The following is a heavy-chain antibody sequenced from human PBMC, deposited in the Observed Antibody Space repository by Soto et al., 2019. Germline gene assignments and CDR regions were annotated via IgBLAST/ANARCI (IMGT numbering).Heavy chain of an antibody. CDR1: GGSLRNYY. V-gene: IGHV4-59*12. J-gene: IGHJ4*02. Sequence: SETLSLTCTVSGGSLRNYYWSWIRQPPGKGLEWIGHIYYSGNTNYNPSLKSRVTISVDRSKNQFSLKLSSVTAADTAVYYCAAGGGLPRYYWGQGTLVTVSS. CDR2: IYYSGNT. CDR3: AAGGGLPRYY. D-gene: IGHD5-12*01.